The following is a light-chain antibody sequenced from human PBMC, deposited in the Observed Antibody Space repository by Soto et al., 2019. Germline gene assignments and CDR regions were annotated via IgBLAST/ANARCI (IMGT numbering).Light chain of an antibody. V-gene: IGKV1-39*01. CDR2: AAS. CDR3: QQTYSVLPYT. J-gene: IGKJ2*01. CDR1: QSIRTY. Sequence: DIQMTQSPSSLSASVGDRVTITCRASQSIRTYLNWYQQKPGKAPDLLIYAASNLQSGVPSRFSGGGSGTDFTLTISSLHPEDFATYYCQQTYSVLPYTFGQGTKLEIK.